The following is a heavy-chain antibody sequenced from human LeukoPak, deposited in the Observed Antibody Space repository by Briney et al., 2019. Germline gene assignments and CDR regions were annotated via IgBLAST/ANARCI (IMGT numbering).Heavy chain of an antibody. J-gene: IGHJ4*02. Sequence: GGSLRLSCAASGFTFSTYGMNWVRQAPGKGLEWISYISSDNSIIYYADSVKGRFTISRDNAKNSLHLQMNSLRAEDTAVYYCASGNYFDYWGQGTLVTVSS. CDR1: GFTFSTYG. CDR2: ISSDNSII. D-gene: IGHD1-26*01. V-gene: IGHV3-48*04. CDR3: ASGNYFDY.